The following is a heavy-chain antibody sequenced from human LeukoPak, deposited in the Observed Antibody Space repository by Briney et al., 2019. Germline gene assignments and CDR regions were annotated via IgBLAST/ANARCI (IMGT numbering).Heavy chain of an antibody. V-gene: IGHV3-23*01. CDR2: INYDGAYT. D-gene: IGHD3-16*01. J-gene: IGHJ4*02. CDR1: GFIFSNYV. CDR3: AKWGVDKGEWRHYVDY. Sequence: GGSLRLSCAASGFIFSNYVMSWVRQAPGKGLEWVSSINYDGAYTNYADSVKGGFTISRDNSKNTLYMQMNSLRAEDTAIYYCAKWGVDKGEWRHYVDYWGQGRLVIVSS.